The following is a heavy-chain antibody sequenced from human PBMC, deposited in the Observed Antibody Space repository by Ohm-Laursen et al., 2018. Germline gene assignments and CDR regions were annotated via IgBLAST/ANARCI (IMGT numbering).Heavy chain of an antibody. CDR2: ISYDGSNK. CDR3: AFDYGGKPLPPDY. V-gene: IGHV3-30*03. D-gene: IGHD4-23*01. Sequence: SLRLSCAASGFTFSSYGMHWVRQAPGKGLEWVAVISYDGSNKYYADSVKGRFTISRDNSKNTLYLQMNSLRSEDTAVYYCAFDYGGKPLPPDYWGQGTLVTVSS. CDR1: GFTFSSYG. J-gene: IGHJ4*02.